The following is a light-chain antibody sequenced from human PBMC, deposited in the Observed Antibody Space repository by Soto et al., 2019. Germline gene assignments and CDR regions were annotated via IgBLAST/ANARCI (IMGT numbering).Light chain of an antibody. J-gene: IGKJ4*01. Sequence: IVMTQSPDSLAVSLGERATINCKSSQCVLYSSNNNNYFAWYQQKPGQPPKLLIYWASTRESGVPDRFSGSGYGTDFTLTISSLQAEDVAVYYCQQYYSTPPTFGGGTKVEIK. CDR1: QCVLYSSNNNNY. CDR3: QQYYSTPPT. V-gene: IGKV4-1*01. CDR2: WAS.